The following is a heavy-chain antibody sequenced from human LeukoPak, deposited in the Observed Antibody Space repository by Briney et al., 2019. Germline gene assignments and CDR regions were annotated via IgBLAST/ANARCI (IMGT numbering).Heavy chain of an antibody. CDR1: GYTFTDYY. CDR3: AKDGKRATPFDY. Sequence: ASVKVSCKASGYTFTDYYMHWVRHAPGQGLEWMGWINPNSGGTNYAQKFQGRVTMTRDTSISTAYMELSSLRSDDTAVYFCAKDGKRATPFDYWGQGTLVTVSS. J-gene: IGHJ4*02. CDR2: INPNSGGT. D-gene: IGHD1-26*01. V-gene: IGHV1-2*02.